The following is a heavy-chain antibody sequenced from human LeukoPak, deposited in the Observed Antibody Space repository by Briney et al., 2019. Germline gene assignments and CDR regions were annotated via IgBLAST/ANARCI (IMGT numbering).Heavy chain of an antibody. CDR2: MNPNSGNT. V-gene: IGHV1-8*01. CDR1: GYTFTSYD. CDR3: ARPRKGIRVLDV. D-gene: IGHD3-3*02. Sequence: VSVKVSCKASGYTFTSYDINWVRQATGQGLEWMGWMNPNSGNTGYAQKFQGRVTMTRNTSISTAYMELSSLRSEDTAVYYCARPRKGIRVLDVWGQGTTVTVSS. J-gene: IGHJ6*02.